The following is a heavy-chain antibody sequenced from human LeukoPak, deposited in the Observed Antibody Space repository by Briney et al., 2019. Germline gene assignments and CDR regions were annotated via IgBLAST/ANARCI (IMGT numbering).Heavy chain of an antibody. D-gene: IGHD2/OR15-2a*01. CDR3: ARGKTSQNIVTRKTYNWFDP. J-gene: IGHJ5*02. CDR1: GFTFSSYA. Sequence: GGSLRLSCAASGFTFSSYAMHWVRQAPGKGLEWVSSISSSSDYIYYADSVKGRFTISRDNAKNSLYLQMKSLRAEDTAVFYCARGKTSQNIVTRKTYNWFDPWGQGTLVTVSS. CDR2: ISSSSDYI. V-gene: IGHV3-21*01.